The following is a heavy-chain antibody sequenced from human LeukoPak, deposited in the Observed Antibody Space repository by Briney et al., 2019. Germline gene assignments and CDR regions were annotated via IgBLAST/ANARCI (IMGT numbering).Heavy chain of an antibody. Sequence: IGYIYYSGSTNYNPSLKSRVTISVDTSKNQFSLKLSSVTAADTAVYYCARVLPTYYAIDYWGQGTLVTVSS. J-gene: IGHJ4*02. D-gene: IGHD2-2*01. CDR2: IYYSGST. V-gene: IGHV4-59*01. CDR3: ARVLPTYYAIDY.